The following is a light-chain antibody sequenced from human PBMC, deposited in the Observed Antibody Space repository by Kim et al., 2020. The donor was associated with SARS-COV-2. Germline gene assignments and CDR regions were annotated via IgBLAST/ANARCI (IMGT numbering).Light chain of an antibody. Sequence: PGQSITISCTGTSSDVGAYNYVSWYQQHPVQAPKLMIYDVSNRPSGVSNRFSGSKSGNTASLTISGLQAEDEADYYCNSYTTTTWVFGGGTQLTVL. J-gene: IGLJ3*02. V-gene: IGLV2-14*04. CDR2: DVS. CDR1: SSDVGAYNY. CDR3: NSYTTTTWV.